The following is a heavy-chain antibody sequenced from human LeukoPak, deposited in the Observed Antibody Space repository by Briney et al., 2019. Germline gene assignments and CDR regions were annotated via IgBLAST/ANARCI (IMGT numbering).Heavy chain of an antibody. CDR1: GGSISSSSYY. Sequence: SETLSLTCTVSGGSISSSSYYWGWIRQPPGKGLEWVGSIYYSGSTYYNPSLKSRVTISVDTSKNQFSLKLSSVTAADTAVYYCARDLGLLRYFDWSKGPLATGDRWGQGTLVTVSS. V-gene: IGHV4-39*07. D-gene: IGHD3-9*01. J-gene: IGHJ4*02. CDR2: IYYSGST. CDR3: ARDLGLLRYFDWSKGPLATGDR.